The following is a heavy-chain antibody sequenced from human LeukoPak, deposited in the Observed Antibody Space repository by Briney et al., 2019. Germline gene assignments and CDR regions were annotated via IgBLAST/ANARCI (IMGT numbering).Heavy chain of an antibody. Sequence: PSETLSLTCTVSGGSISSSSYYWGWNRQPPGKGLEWIGSIYYSGSTYYNPSLKSRVTISVDTSKNQFSLKLSSVTAADTAVYYCAVGILLRYFDWLPRTYYFDYWGQGTLVTVSS. J-gene: IGHJ4*02. D-gene: IGHD3-9*01. CDR2: IYYSGST. CDR3: AVGILLRYFDWLPRTYYFDY. V-gene: IGHV4-39*07. CDR1: GGSISSSSYY.